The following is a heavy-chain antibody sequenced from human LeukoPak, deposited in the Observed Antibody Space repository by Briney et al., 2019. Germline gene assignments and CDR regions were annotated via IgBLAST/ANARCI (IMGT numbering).Heavy chain of an antibody. CDR3: ARVNQLVYGYYFDY. CDR2: IYYSGSA. Sequence: SETLSLTCTVSGGAISSYYWSWIRQPPGKGLEWIGYIYYSGSANYNPSLKSRVTISIHTSKNQFSLKLSSVTAADTAVYYCARVNQLVYGYYFDYWGQGTLVTVSS. CDR1: GGAISSYY. V-gene: IGHV4-59*01. D-gene: IGHD2-2*01. J-gene: IGHJ4*02.